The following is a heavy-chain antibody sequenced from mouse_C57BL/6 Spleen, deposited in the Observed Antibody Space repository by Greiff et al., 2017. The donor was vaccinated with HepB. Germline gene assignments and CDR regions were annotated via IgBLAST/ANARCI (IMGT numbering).Heavy chain of an antibody. D-gene: IGHD2-2*01. J-gene: IGHJ1*03. CDR2: IDPENGDT. Sequence: EVKLQQSGAELVRPGASVKLSCTASGFNIKDDYMHWVKQRPEQGLEWIGWIDPENGDTEYASKFQGKATITADTSSNTAYLQLSSLTSEDTAVYYCTGGLRRYWYFDVWGTGTTVTVSS. CDR3: TGGLRRYWYFDV. CDR1: GFNIKDDY. V-gene: IGHV14-4*01.